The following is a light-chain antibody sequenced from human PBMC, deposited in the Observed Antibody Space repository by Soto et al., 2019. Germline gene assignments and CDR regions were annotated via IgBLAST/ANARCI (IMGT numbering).Light chain of an antibody. CDR2: DVS. Sequence: QSVLTQPASVSGSPGQSITISCTGTSSDVGAYNYVSWYQQHPGKAPKLMIYDVSNRPPGVSNRFSGSKFGNTASLTISGLQAEDEADYYCSSYTSSTTWVFGGGTKVTVL. CDR3: SSYTSSTTWV. CDR1: SSDVGAYNY. J-gene: IGLJ3*02. V-gene: IGLV2-14*01.